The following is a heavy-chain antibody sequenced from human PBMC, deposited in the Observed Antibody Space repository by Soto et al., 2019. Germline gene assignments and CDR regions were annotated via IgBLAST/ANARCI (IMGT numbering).Heavy chain of an antibody. Sequence: EVQLVESGGGLVQPGGSLRLSCASSGFSFGAFSMNWVRQAPGKGLEWISYISSSSSTIYYADSVKGRFTISRDNAKSSLYLQMNSLRDEDTAVYYCAREGGRHCSPTRCYNAFDIWGQGTMVTVSS. V-gene: IGHV3-48*02. CDR3: AREGGRHCSPTRCYNAFDI. CDR1: GFSFGAFS. CDR2: ISSSSSTI. J-gene: IGHJ3*02. D-gene: IGHD2-2*02.